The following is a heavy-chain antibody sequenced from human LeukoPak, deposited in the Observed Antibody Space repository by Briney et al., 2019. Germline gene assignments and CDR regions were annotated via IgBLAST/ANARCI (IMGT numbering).Heavy chain of an antibody. CDR2: IYYSGST. CDR3: ARRLHYDILTGYYRPNYYGMDV. V-gene: IGHV4-31*11. D-gene: IGHD3-9*01. J-gene: IGHJ6*02. CDR1: GGSITSGGYY. Sequence: SETLSLTCAVSGGSITSGGYYWSWLRQHPGKGLEWIGYIYYSGSTYYNPSLKSRVTISVDTSKNHFSLRLSSVTAADTAVYYCARRLHYDILTGYYRPNYYGMDVWGQGTTVTVSS.